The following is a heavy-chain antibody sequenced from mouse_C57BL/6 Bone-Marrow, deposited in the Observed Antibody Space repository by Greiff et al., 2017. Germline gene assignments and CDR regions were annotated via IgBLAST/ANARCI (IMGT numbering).Heavy chain of an antibody. Sequence: LVESGAELARPGASVKLSCKASGYTFTSYGISWVKQRTGQGLEWIGEIYPRSGNTYYNEKFKGKATLPADKSSSTAYMELRGLTSEDSAVYFCARRSIYEGFAYWGQGTLVTVSA. V-gene: IGHV1-81*01. J-gene: IGHJ3*01. CDR1: GYTFTSYG. D-gene: IGHD2-3*01. CDR2: IYPRSGNT. CDR3: ARRSIYEGFAY.